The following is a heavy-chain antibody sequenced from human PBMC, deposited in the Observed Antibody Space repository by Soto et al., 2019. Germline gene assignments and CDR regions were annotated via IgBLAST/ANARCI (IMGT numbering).Heavy chain of an antibody. CDR1: GGSFSGYY. Sequence: ASETLSLTCAVYGGSFSGYYWSWIRQPPGKGLEWIGEINHSGSTNYNPSLKSRVTISVDTSKKQFSLKLSSVTAADTAVYYCARELRDGYIYWYFDLWGRGTLLTVSS. V-gene: IGHV4-34*01. D-gene: IGHD3-3*01. J-gene: IGHJ2*01. CDR2: INHSGST. CDR3: ARELRDGYIYWYFDL.